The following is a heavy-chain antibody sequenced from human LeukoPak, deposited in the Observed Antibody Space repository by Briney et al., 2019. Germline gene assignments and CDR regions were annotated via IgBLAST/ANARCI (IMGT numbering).Heavy chain of an antibody. CDR3: ARANPLYETYYFDC. V-gene: IGHV3-21*01. CDR2: ISSSSSYI. CDR1: GFTFSSYS. Sequence: GGSLRLSCAASGFTFSSYSMNWVRQAPGKGLEWVSSISSSSSYIYYADSVKGRFTISRDNAKNSLYLQMNSLRAEDTAVYYCARANPLYETYYFDCWGQGALVTVSS. J-gene: IGHJ4*02. D-gene: IGHD5/OR15-5a*01.